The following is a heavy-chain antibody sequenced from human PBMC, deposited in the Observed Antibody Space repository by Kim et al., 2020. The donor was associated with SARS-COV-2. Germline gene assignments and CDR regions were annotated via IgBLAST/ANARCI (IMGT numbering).Heavy chain of an antibody. CDR2: ISSSGSTI. D-gene: IGHD3-3*01. J-gene: IGHJ6*02. V-gene: IGHV3-48*03. CDR1: GFTFSSYE. CDR3: ARPVSYDFWSGYNYYYYGMDV. Sequence: GGSLRLSCAASGFTFSSYEMNWVRQAPGKGLEWVSYISSSGSTIYYADSVKGRFTISRDNAKNSLYLQMNSLRAEDTAVYYCARPVSYDFWSGYNYYYYGMDVWGQGTTVTVSS.